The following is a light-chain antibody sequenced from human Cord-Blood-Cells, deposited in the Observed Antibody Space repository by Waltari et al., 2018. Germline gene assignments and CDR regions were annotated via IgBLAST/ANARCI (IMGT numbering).Light chain of an antibody. CDR2: GAS. Sequence: EIVMTQSPATRSVSQGERATLSCRASQSVSSNLAWYQQKPGQAPRLLIYGASTRATGIPARFSGSGSGTEFTLTISSLQSEDFAVYYCQQYNNWPPLTFGGGTKVEIK. CDR1: QSVSSN. V-gene: IGKV3-15*01. J-gene: IGKJ4*01. CDR3: QQYNNWPPLT.